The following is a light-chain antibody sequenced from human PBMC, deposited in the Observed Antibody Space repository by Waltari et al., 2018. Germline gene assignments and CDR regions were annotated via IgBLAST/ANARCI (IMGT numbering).Light chain of an antibody. V-gene: IGLV3-21*02. J-gene: IGLJ3*02. CDR2: DDS. Sequence: SYVLTQPPSVSVAPGQTARITCGGNNIGSKSVHWYQQKPGQAPVLVVYDDSDRPSGIPERVSGANAGNTATLTVSRVEAGDEADYYCQVWDSSSDHPVFGGGTKLTVL. CDR3: QVWDSSSDHPV. CDR1: NIGSKS.